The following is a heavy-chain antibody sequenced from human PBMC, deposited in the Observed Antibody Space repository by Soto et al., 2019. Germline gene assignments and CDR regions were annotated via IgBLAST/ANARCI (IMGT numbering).Heavy chain of an antibody. V-gene: IGHV3-11*01. CDR1: GFIFSDNY. Sequence: QVQLVESGGGLVKPGGSLRLSCAVSGFIFSDNYMSWIRQAPGKGLEWVSYISTNSITIYYADSVKGRFTISRDNAKNSLYLQMNSLRVEDTAMYYCASARAGSGRSFDYWGQGTLGTVSS. CDR2: ISTNSITI. CDR3: ASARAGSGRSFDY. J-gene: IGHJ4*02. D-gene: IGHD1-26*01.